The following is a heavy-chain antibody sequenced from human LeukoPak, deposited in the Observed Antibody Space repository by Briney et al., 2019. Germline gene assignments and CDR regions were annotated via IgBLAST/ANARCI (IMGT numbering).Heavy chain of an antibody. CDR2: IYSGGST. D-gene: IGHD3-22*01. CDR3: ARGGSYFDISGYYFY. Sequence: PGGSLRLSCAASGFTVSSYSMSWVRQAPGKGLEWVSIIYSGGSTSYADSVKGRFTISRDNSKSTLYLQMNSLRTEDTAVYYCARGGSYFDISGYYFYWGQGTLVTVSS. V-gene: IGHV3-66*01. CDR1: GFTVSSYS. J-gene: IGHJ4*02.